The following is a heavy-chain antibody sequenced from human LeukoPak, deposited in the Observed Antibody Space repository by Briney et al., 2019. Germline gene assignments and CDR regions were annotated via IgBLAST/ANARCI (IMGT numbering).Heavy chain of an antibody. Sequence: GGSLRLSCAAAGFTFSDYCMAWSRQAPGKGRKGGADISSSVSHAYYPHPLKGRFPISTDNATTSLYMHITSVRAEDTALYYCARDHRHFLQWVGSGAFDIWGRGTMVTVSS. CDR2: ISSSVSHA. J-gene: IGHJ3*02. CDR3: ARDHRHFLQWVGSGAFDI. CDR1: GFTFSDYC. V-gene: IGHV3-11*04. D-gene: IGHD6-19*01.